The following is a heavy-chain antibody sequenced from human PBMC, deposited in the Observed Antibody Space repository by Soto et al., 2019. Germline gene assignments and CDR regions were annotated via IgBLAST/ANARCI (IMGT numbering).Heavy chain of an antibody. CDR1: GFTFSSYA. CDR2: ISYDGSNK. V-gene: IGHV3-30-3*01. Sequence: PGGSLRLSCAASGFTFSSYATHWVRQAPGKGLEWVAVISYDGSNKYYADSVKGRFTISRDNSKNTLYLQMNSLRAEDTAVYYCARGIYSNYGSTPHGKRNWGQGTLVTVSS. J-gene: IGHJ4*02. CDR3: ARGIYSNYGSTPHGKRN. D-gene: IGHD4-4*01.